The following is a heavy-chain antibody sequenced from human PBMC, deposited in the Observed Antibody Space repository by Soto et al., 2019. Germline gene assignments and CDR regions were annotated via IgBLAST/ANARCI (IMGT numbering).Heavy chain of an antibody. D-gene: IGHD6-6*01. V-gene: IGHV3-23*01. J-gene: IGHJ4*02. CDR1: GFTFSSYA. CDR2: ISGSGGGT. CDR3: AKEHSSSSPAFDY. Sequence: EVQLLESGGGLVQPGGSLRLSCAASGFTFSSYAMSWVRQAPGQGLEWVSAISGSGGGTYYADSLKGRFTISRDNSKNTLYLQMNSLRAEDTAVYYCAKEHSSSSPAFDYWGQGTLVTVSS.